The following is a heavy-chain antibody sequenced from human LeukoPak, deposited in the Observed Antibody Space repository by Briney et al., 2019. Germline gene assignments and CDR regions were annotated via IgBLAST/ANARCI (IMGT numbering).Heavy chain of an antibody. D-gene: IGHD3-22*01. Sequence: SVKVSCKASGGTFSSYAISWVRQAPGQGLEWMGRIIPILGIANYAQKFQGRVTITADKSTSTAYMELSSLRSEDTAVYYCARDAYYYDSSGYPYFDYWGQGTLVTVSS. CDR3: ARDAYYYDSSGYPYFDY. CDR2: IIPILGIA. V-gene: IGHV1-69*04. CDR1: GGTFSSYA. J-gene: IGHJ4*02.